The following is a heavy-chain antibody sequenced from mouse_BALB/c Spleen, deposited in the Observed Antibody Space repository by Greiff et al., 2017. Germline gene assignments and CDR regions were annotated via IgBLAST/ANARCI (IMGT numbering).Heavy chain of an antibody. CDR1: GYTFTSYW. CDR3: ARSNPYLAY. V-gene: IGHV1-7*01. D-gene: IGHD5-1-1*01. J-gene: IGHJ3*01. Sequence: QVQLQQSGAELAKPGASVKMSCKASGYTFTSYWMHWVKQRPGQGLEWIGYINPSTGYTEYNQKFKDKATLTADKSSSTAYMQLSSLTSEDSAVYYCARSNPYLAYWGQGTLVTVSA. CDR2: INPSTGYT.